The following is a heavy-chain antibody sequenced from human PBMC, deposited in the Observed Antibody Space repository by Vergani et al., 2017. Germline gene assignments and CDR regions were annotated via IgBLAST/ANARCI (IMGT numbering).Heavy chain of an antibody. CDR1: GGSISSYY. Sequence: QVQLQESGPGLVKPSQTLSLTCTVSGGSISSYYWSWTRQPAGKGLEWIGRIYTSGSTNYNPSLKSRVTMSVDTSKNQFSLKLSSVTAADTAVYYCARETPDYRYSYYFDYWGQGTLVTVSS. D-gene: IGHD5-18*01. CDR2: IYTSGST. V-gene: IGHV4-4*07. J-gene: IGHJ4*02. CDR3: ARETPDYRYSYYFDY.